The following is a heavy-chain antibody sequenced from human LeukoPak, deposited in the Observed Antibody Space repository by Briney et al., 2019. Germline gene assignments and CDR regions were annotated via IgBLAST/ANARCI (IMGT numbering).Heavy chain of an antibody. CDR1: GFTFSSYS. Sequence: GGSLRLSCAASGFTFSSYSMNWVCQAPGKGLEWVSSISSSSSYIYYADSVKGRFTISRDNAKNSLYLQMNSLRAEDTAVYYCARDLGSANWFDPWGQGTLVTVSS. CDR2: ISSSSSYI. J-gene: IGHJ5*02. CDR3: ARDLGSANWFDP. V-gene: IGHV3-21*01. D-gene: IGHD3-10*01.